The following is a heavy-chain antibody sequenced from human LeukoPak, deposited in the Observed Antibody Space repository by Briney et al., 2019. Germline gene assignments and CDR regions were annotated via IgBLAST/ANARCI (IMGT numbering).Heavy chain of an antibody. CDR2: IGTSSDTI. V-gene: IGHV3-9*01. D-gene: IGHD3-10*01. CDR1: KFTCVRYV. Sequence: PGGSLSLSCAASKFTCVRYVGNCVRRAPGKGREWCASIGTSSDTIAYADSVGGRFTISRDNAENSLFLQMNSLRAEDTALYYCLRERPYPGSESYWTWGPKPKYYSAMDVWGQGTTVTVSS. CDR3: LRERPYPGSESYWTWGPKPKYYSAMDV. J-gene: IGHJ6*02.